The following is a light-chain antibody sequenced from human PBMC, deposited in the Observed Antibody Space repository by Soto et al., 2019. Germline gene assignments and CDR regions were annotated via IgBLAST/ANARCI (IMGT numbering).Light chain of an antibody. V-gene: IGKV1-5*03. Sequence: DIQMTQSPSTLSASVGDRVTITCRASQSIGSWLAWYQQKPGKAPKSLIYKASNLESGVPSRFSGSGSGTKVTLTISSLHPDDFGTYSCQQYFTYSQRFGQGTKVDIK. CDR2: KAS. CDR1: QSIGSW. J-gene: IGKJ1*01. CDR3: QQYFTYSQR.